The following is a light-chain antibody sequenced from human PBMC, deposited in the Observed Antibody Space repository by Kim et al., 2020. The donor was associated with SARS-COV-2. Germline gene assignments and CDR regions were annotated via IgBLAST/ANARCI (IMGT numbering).Light chain of an antibody. J-gene: IGLJ3*02. CDR2: KDS. CDR3: YSAADNNWL. V-gene: IGLV3-27*01. CDR1: VLAKRY. Sequence: VAPRQTARITCSGVVLAKRYARWFQQKPGQAPLLVIYKDSKRPSGIPERFSGSSSGTTVTLTISGAQVEDEADYYCYSAADNNWLFGGGTKVTVL.